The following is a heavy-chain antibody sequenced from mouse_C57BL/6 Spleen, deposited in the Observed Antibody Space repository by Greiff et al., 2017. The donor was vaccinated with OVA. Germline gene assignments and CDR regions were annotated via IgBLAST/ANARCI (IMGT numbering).Heavy chain of an antibody. Sequence: VQLQPPGAELVKPGASVKLSCKASGYTFTSYWMHWVKQRPGQGLEWIGMIHPNSGSTNYNEKFKSKATLTVDKTSSTAYMQLSSLTSEDAAVYYCARPLYYDYDAGFAYWGQWTLVTVSA. CDR3: ARPLYYDYDAGFAY. V-gene: IGHV1-64*01. J-gene: IGHJ3*01. D-gene: IGHD2-4*01. CDR1: GYTFTSYW. CDR2: IHPNSGST.